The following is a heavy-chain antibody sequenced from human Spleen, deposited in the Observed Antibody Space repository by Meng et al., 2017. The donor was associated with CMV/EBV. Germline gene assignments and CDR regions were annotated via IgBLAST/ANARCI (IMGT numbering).Heavy chain of an antibody. J-gene: IGHJ4*02. Sequence: VQLQESRPLRVKPSQTLSLPRPVSRGSISSGSYYWSWIRQPAGKGLEWIGRIYTSGSTNYNPSLKSRVTISVDTSKNQFSLKLSSVTAADTAVYYCARDPLWFGELWVWGQGTLVTVSS. V-gene: IGHV4-61*02. CDR2: IYTSGST. D-gene: IGHD3-10*01. CDR1: RGSISSGSYY. CDR3: ARDPLWFGELWV.